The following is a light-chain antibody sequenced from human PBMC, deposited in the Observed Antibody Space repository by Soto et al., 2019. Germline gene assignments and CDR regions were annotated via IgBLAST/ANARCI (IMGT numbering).Light chain of an antibody. CDR3: QQYISTRT. Sequence: DVQMTQSPSTLSASVGDRATITCRASQNIRGWLAWYQQKAGKDPNLLIYGASTLESGVPSRFSGSGSGTEFILTISSLQPDDFGNYYCQQYISTRTFGQGTKVEV. V-gene: IGKV1-5*03. CDR2: GAS. CDR1: QNIRGW. J-gene: IGKJ1*01.